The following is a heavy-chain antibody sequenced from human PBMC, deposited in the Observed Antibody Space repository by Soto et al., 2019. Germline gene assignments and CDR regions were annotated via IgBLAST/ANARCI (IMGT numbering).Heavy chain of an antibody. Sequence: GESLKISCNASGYIFTNYWIGWVRQMPGKGLEWMGIIYPGDSDTRYSPSFQGQVTISADKSISTAYLQWRSLQGSDTAMYFVNDLWGQGTPVTVSS. CDR2: IYPGDSDT. CDR3: NDL. CDR1: GYIFTNYW. J-gene: IGHJ5*02. D-gene: IGHD3-16*02. V-gene: IGHV5-51*01.